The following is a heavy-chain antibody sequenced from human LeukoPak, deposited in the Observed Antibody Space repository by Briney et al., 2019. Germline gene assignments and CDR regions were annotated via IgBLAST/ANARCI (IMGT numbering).Heavy chain of an antibody. CDR1: GGSFSGTNW. D-gene: IGHD1-26*01. CDR2: ISLAGQT. V-gene: IGHV4/OR15-8*02. Sequence: KPSETLSLTYGVSGGSFSGTNWWSWVRQPPGQGLDWMGEISLAGQTNYNPSLNRRVNISLDKSSNQLSLHLTSVTAAYTATYFCSRESGPFCPFGYCGQGNLVIVSS. CDR3: SRESGPFCPFGY. J-gene: IGHJ4*02.